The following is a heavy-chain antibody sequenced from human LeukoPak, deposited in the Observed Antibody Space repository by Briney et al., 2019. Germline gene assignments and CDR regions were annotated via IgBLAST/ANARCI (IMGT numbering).Heavy chain of an antibody. D-gene: IGHD6-19*01. CDR1: GYTFTSYY. V-gene: IGHV1-46*01. CDR2: INPSGGST. J-gene: IGHJ4*02. Sequence: ASVKVSCKASGYTFTSYYMHWVRQAPGQGLEWMGIINPSGGSTSYAQQFQGRVTMTRDTSTSTVYMELSSLRSEDTAVYYCARDRISHSVAGPGGYWGQGTLVTVSS. CDR3: ARDRISHSVAGPGGY.